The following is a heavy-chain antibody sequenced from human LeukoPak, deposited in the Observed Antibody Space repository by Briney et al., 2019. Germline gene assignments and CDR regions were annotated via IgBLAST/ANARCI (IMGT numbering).Heavy chain of an antibody. CDR2: IYSGGST. CDR3: ARDQGLTYSGTQGDAFDI. V-gene: IGHV3-53*01. Sequence: GGSLRLSCAASGFTVSSNYMSWVRQAPGKGLEWVSVIYSGGSTYYADSVKGRFTISRDNSKNTLYLQMNSLRAEDTAVYYCARDQGLTYSGTQGDAFDIWGQGTMVTASS. J-gene: IGHJ3*02. CDR1: GFTVSSNY. D-gene: IGHD1-26*01.